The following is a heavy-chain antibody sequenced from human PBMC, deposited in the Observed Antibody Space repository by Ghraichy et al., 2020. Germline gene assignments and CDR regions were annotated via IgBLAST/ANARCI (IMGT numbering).Heavy chain of an antibody. V-gene: IGHV3-23*01. CDR1: GFNFRSYA. J-gene: IGHJ6*02. CDR2: ISGNGGST. Sequence: GGSLRLSCAAAGFNFRSYAMSWVRQAPGKGLEWVSAISGNGGSTYYADSVKGRFTISRDNSKKTLYVQMNSLRAEDTAVYHCVKTTRYNGMDVWGQGTTVTVSS. CDR3: VKTTRYNGMDV. D-gene: IGHD1-1*01.